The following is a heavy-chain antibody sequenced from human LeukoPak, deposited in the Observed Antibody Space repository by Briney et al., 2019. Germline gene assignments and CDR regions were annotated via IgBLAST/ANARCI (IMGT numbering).Heavy chain of an antibody. CDR1: GYTFTSYY. CDR2: INPSGGST. D-gene: IGHD3-10*01. Sequence: GASVKVSCKASGYTFTSYYMHWVRQAPGQGLEWMGIINPSGGSTSYAQQFQGRVTMTRDTSTSTVYMELSSLRSEDTAVYYCAREPSYYYGSGSPGPYYYYGMDVWGQGTTVTVSS. CDR3: AREPSYYYGSGSPGPYYYYGMDV. V-gene: IGHV1-46*01. J-gene: IGHJ6*02.